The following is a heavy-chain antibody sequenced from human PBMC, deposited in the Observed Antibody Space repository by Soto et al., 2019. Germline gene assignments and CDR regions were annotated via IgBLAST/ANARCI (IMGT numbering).Heavy chain of an antibody. V-gene: IGHV3-21*01. CDR3: ARDSLGYSSSGSRNFFQH. D-gene: IGHD6-13*01. Sequence: GGSLRLSCAASGFTFSSYSMNWVRQAPGKGLEWVSSISSSSSYIYYADSVKGRFTISRDNAKNSLYLQMNSLRAEDTAVYYCARDSLGYSSSGSRNFFQHWGQGTLVTVSS. CDR2: ISSSSSYI. CDR1: GFTFSSYS. J-gene: IGHJ1*01.